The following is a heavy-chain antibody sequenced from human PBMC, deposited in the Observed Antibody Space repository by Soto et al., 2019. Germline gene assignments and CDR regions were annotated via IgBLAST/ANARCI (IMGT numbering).Heavy chain of an antibody. CDR1: GYSISSGYY. J-gene: IGHJ4*02. D-gene: IGHD2-15*01. V-gene: IGHV4-38-2*02. CDR2: IYHSGST. Sequence: SETLSLTCTVSGYSISSGYYWGWIRQPPGKGLEWIGSIYHSGSTYYNPSLKSRVTISVDTSKNQFSLKLSSVTAADTAVYYCARVDLVVVAATFLSFDYWGQGTLVTVSS. CDR3: ARVDLVVVAATFLSFDY.